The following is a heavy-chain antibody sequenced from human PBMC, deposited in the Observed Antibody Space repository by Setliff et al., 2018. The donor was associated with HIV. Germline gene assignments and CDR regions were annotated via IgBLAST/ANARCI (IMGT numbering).Heavy chain of an antibody. CDR2: VSGGGST. J-gene: IGHJ3*01. CDR1: GFTFSGFA. V-gene: IGHV3-23*01. D-gene: IGHD4-4*01. CDR3: ARAMGANWSYYYYSGAYGGSRDSFDF. Sequence: GGSLRLSCGASGFTFSGFAMNWVRHAPGKGLEWVSAVSGGGSTGYADSVKGRFIASTDNAKNSLFLEMNSLKAEDTAVYYCARAMGANWSYYYYSGAYGGSRDSFDFWGQGTMVTVSS.